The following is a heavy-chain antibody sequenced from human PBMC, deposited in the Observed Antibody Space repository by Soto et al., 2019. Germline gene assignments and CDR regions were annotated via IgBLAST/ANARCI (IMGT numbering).Heavy chain of an antibody. CDR3: ARCSALGKDCGVDV. CDR2: INYSGRT. J-gene: IGHJ6*02. D-gene: IGHD2-15*01. CDR1: GGSISSSYYY. V-gene: IGHV4-30-4*01. Sequence: SETLSLTCTVSGGSISSSYYYWGWLRQPPGKGLEWIVYINYSGRTYYNTSLKSRLILSLDTSKNQFSLRLSSVTAADTAVYFCARCSALGKDCGVDVWGQGTTVTVSS.